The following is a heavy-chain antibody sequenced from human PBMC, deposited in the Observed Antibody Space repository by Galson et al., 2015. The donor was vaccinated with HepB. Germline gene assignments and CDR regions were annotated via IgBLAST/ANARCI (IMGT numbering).Heavy chain of an antibody. Sequence: SVKVSCKASGYTFTNYALNWVRQAPGQGLEWMGWLNTNTGNALYAQGFTGRFVFSLDTSVSTAYLQISSLKAEDTAVYYCAKVSSGWYSTYYYYDMDVWGQGTTVTVSS. CDR3: AKVSSGWYSTYYYYDMDV. CDR2: LNTNTGNA. CDR1: GYTFTNYA. J-gene: IGHJ6*02. D-gene: IGHD6-13*01. V-gene: IGHV7-4-1*02.